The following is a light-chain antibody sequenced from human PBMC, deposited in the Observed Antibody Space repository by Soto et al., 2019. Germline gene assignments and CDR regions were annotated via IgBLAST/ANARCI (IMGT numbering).Light chain of an antibody. V-gene: IGKV1-17*01. CDR1: QAIRND. Sequence: DIQMTPSPSSLSASVGDRVTITCRASQAIRNDLGWYQQKPGKAPKRLIYAASSLDSEVPLRVSGSGSGTEFALTISSLQPEDFATYYCLLHNTYPWPFGQGTKVEIK. CDR3: LLHNTYPWP. J-gene: IGKJ1*01. CDR2: AAS.